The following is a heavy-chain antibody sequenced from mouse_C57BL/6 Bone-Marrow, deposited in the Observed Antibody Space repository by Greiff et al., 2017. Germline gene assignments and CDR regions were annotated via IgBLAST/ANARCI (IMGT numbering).Heavy chain of an antibody. Sequence: EVMLVESGGDLVKPGGSLKLSCAASGFTFSSYGMSWVRQTPDKRLEWVATISSGGSYTYYPDSVKGRFTLSRDNAKNTLYLQRSSLKSEDTAMYSDARGPVLLRYPWYFDVWGTGTTVTVSS. J-gene: IGHJ1*03. CDR2: ISSGGSYT. CDR1: GFTFSSYG. V-gene: IGHV5-6*01. CDR3: ARGPVLLRYPWYFDV. D-gene: IGHD1-1*01.